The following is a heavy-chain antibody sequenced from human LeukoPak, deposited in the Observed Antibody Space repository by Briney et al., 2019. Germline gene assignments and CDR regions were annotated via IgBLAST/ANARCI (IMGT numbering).Heavy chain of an antibody. CDR3: VRDSPNQGPDAFDI. CDR1: GFTFSSYD. CDR2: IGTAGDT. D-gene: IGHD1-14*01. Sequence: GGSLRLSCAASGFTFSSYDMHWVRQPTGKGLEWVSAIGTAGDTYYPGSVKGRFTISRENAKNSLYLQMNSLRAEDTAVYYCVRDSPNQGPDAFDIRGQGTMVTISS. V-gene: IGHV3-13*01. J-gene: IGHJ3*02.